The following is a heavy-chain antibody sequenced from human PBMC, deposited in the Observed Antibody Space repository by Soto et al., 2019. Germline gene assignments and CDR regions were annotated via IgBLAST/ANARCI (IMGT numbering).Heavy chain of an antibody. CDR1: GYTFTSYG. Sequence: ASVKVSCKASGYTFTSYGISWVRQAPGQGLGWMGWISAYNGNTINAQKFQGRVTMTTDTSTNTAYMELRCLRSDDTAVYYCARKRITIFGVVIDALGLDPWG. CDR3: ARKRITIFGVVIDALGLDP. D-gene: IGHD3-3*01. J-gene: IGHJ5*02. V-gene: IGHV1-18*01. CDR2: ISAYNGNT.